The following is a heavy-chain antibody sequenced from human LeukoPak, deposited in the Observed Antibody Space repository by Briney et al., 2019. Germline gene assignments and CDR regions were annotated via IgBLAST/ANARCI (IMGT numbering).Heavy chain of an antibody. V-gene: IGHV6-1*01. CDR2: TYYRSKWYN. J-gene: IGHJ4*02. CDR3: ARVPAARLLAGYFDY. Sequence: SQTLSLTCAISGDSVSSNSAAWNWIRQSPSRGLEWLGRTYYRSKWYNDYAVSVKSRITINPDTSKNQFSLKLSSVTAADTAVYYCARVPAARLLAGYFDYWGQGTLVTVSS. CDR1: GDSVSSNSAA. D-gene: IGHD6-6*01.